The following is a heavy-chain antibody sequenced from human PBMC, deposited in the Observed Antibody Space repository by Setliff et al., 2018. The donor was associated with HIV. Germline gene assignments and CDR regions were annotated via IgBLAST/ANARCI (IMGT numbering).Heavy chain of an antibody. CDR1: GGSISSSNW. D-gene: IGHD4-4*01. CDR3: ARDEGMTTRRGRFDP. J-gene: IGHJ5*02. CDR2: IYHGGST. Sequence: SETLSLTCAVSGGSISSSNWWSWVRQPPGKGLEWIGEIYHGGSTNYNPSLKSRVTISVDTSKNHFSLKLSSVTAADTAVYYCARDEGMTTRRGRFDPWGQGTLVTVSS. V-gene: IGHV4-4*02.